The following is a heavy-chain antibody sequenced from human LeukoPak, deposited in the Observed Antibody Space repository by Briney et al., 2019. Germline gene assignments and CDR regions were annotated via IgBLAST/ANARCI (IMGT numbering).Heavy chain of an antibody. CDR3: ARAGLYYDSSGYYSGWFDP. J-gene: IGHJ5*02. CDR2: INPNSGGT. D-gene: IGHD3-22*01. V-gene: IGHV1-2*02. Sequence: ASVKVSCKASGYTFTGYYMHWVRQAPGQGLEWMGWINPNSGGTNYAQKFQGRVTMTRDTSISTAYMELSRLRSDDTAVYYCARAGLYYDSSGYYSGWFDPLGQGTLVTVSS. CDR1: GYTFTGYY.